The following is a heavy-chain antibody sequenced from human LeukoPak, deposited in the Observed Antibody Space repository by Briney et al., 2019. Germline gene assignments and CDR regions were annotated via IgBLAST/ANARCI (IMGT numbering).Heavy chain of an antibody. CDR3: ASGYDILTGPYDAFDI. J-gene: IGHJ3*02. Sequence: SETLSLTCTVSGGFISSYYWSWIRQPPGKGLEWIGYIYYSGSTNYNPSLKSRVTISVDTSKNQFSLKLSSVTAADTAVYYCASGYDILTGPYDAFDIWGQGTMVTVSS. CDR2: IYYSGST. D-gene: IGHD3-9*01. V-gene: IGHV4-59*01. CDR1: GGFISSYY.